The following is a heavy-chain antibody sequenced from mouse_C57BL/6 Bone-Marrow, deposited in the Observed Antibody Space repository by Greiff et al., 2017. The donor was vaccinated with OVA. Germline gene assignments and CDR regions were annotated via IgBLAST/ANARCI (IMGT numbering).Heavy chain of an antibody. Sequence: QVQLQQPGAELVMPGASVKLSCKASGYTFTSYWMHWVKQRPGQGLEWIGEIDPSDSSTNYNQKFKGKSTLTVDKSSSTAYMQLSSLTSEDSAVYYCAREGYYDYFDYWGQGTTLTVSA. CDR1: GYTFTSYW. CDR3: AREGYYDYFDY. CDR2: IDPSDSST. J-gene: IGHJ2*01. D-gene: IGHD2-3*01. V-gene: IGHV1-69*01.